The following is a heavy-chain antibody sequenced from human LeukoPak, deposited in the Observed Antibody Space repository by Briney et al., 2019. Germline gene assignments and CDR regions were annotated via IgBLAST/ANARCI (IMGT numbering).Heavy chain of an antibody. V-gene: IGHV3-23*01. Sequence: GGSLRLSCTVSGFTLSSYEMSWIRQAPGKGLEWVSSIDYDGGSGHYADSVKGRFTISRDNSNNTLFLHLNSLRGEDTAVYYCARNSGWYGLSWGQGALVTVSS. D-gene: IGHD6-19*01. CDR2: IDYDGGSG. J-gene: IGHJ1*01. CDR1: GFTLSSYE. CDR3: ARNSGWYGLS.